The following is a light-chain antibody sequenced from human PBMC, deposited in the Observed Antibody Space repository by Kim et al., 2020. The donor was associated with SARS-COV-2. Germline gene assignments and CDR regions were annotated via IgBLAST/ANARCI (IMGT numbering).Light chain of an antibody. J-gene: IGLJ3*02. CDR2: GKN. CDR1: SLRSYY. CDR3: NSRDSSGNHLV. Sequence: ALDPTVRIHCQGHSLRSYYESWYQQKPGQAPVPVIYGKNNRPSGIPDRFSGSSSGNTDSLTITGAQAEDEADYYCNSRDSSGNHLVFGGGTKLTVL. V-gene: IGLV3-19*01.